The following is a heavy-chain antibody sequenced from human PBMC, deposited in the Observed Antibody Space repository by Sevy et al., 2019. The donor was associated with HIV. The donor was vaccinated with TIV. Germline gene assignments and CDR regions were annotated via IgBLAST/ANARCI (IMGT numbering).Heavy chain of an antibody. J-gene: IGHJ6*03. CDR3: VRGVVVVAATNYYYYYMDV. V-gene: IGHV4-59*01. CDR1: GGSISSYY. CDR2: IYYSGST. D-gene: IGHD2-15*01. Sequence: SETLSLTCTVSGGSISSYYWSWIRQPPGKGLEWIGYIYYSGSTNYNPSLKSRVTISVDTSKNQFSQKLSSVTAADTAVYYCVRGVVVVAATNYYYYYMDVWGKGTTVTVSS.